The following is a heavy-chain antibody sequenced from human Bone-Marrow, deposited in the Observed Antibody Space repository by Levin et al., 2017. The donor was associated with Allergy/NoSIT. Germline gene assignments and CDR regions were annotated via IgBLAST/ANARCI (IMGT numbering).Heavy chain of an antibody. D-gene: IGHD3-22*01. J-gene: IGHJ2*01. V-gene: IGHV3-23*01. CDR2: LSSSSANT. CDR3: ARGPMYEHDSRGYSVNWYFDP. Sequence: PGGSLRLSCTASGFTFIDSAMSWVRQAPGKGLDWVSSLSSSSANTYYAESVKGRFTISRDNSKNTLFLQMNSLRADDTAVYYCARGPMYEHDSRGYSVNWYFDPWGRGTLVTVSS. CDR1: GFTFIDSA.